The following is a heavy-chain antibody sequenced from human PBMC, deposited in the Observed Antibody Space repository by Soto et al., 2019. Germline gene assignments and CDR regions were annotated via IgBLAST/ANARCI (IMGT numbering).Heavy chain of an antibody. CDR1: GFIFNDYY. CDR2: ISGSSGSK. CDR3: ARYAAQVNTFFDH. Sequence: GGSLRLSGAASGFIFNDYYISWIRQAPWKGLEWLSNISGSSGSKKYADAGKGRFTISRDNAKKSLYLEMHSLRAEDTAVYYCARYAAQVNTFFDHCGQGTLVTVCS. D-gene: IGHD3-16*01. J-gene: IGHJ4*02. V-gene: IGHV3-11*06.